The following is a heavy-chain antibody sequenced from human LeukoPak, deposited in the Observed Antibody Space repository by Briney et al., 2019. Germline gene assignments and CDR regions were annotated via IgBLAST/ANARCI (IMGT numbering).Heavy chain of an antibody. CDR2: ISSRGSTI. CDR3: AELGITMIGGV. V-gene: IGHV3-11*04. J-gene: IGHJ6*04. D-gene: IGHD3-10*02. CDR1: GYSISSVYY. Sequence: LSLTCTVSGYSISSVYYWGWVRQAPGKGLEWVSYISSRGSTIYYADSVKGRFTISRDNAKNSLYLQMNSLRAEDTAVYYCAELGITMIGGVWGKGTTVTISS.